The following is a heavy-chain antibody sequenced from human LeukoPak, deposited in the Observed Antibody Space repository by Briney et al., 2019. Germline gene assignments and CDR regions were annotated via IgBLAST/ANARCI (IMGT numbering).Heavy chain of an antibody. D-gene: IGHD6-13*01. CDR1: GFTFSSYA. V-gene: IGHV3-23*01. CDR2: ITGSGDTT. Sequence: EGSLRLSCAASGFTFSSYAVTWVRQAPGKGLEWVSGITGSGDTTFYADSVKGRFTISRDNSKNTLYLQMHSLRAEDTAVYYCVKDYSTIAAAANPLFDYWGQGALVTVSS. J-gene: IGHJ4*02. CDR3: VKDYSTIAAAANPLFDY.